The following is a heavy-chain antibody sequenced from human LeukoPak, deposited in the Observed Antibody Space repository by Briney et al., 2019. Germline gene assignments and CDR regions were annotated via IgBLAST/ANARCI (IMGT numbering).Heavy chain of an antibody. V-gene: IGHV3-64*02. CDR3: AKDQWELLPFFDY. J-gene: IGHJ4*02. D-gene: IGHD1-26*01. CDR1: GFTFSSYA. Sequence: GGSLRLSCAASGFTFSSYAMHWVRQAPGKGLEYVSAISSNGGSTYYADSVKGRFTISRDNSKNTLYLQMNSLRAEDTAVYYCAKDQWELLPFFDYWGQGTLVTVSS. CDR2: ISSNGGST.